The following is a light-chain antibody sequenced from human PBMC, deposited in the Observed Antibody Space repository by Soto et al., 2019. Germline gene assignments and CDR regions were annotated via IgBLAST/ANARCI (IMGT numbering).Light chain of an antibody. Sequence: QSVLTQPPSVSGAPGQRVTISCTGSRAAYDVHWYQQVPGTAPKLLIYGNNNRPSGVPERFSGSKSGTSASLAITGLQAEDESDYYCQSYDSSVSGSKVFGTGTKHTVL. J-gene: IGLJ1*01. CDR3: QSYDSSVSGSKV. CDR2: GNN. V-gene: IGLV1-40*01. CDR1: RAAYD.